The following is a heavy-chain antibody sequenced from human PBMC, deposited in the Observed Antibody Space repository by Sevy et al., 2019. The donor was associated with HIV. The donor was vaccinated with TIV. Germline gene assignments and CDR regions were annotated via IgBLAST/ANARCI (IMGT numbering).Heavy chain of an antibody. D-gene: IGHD6-13*01. CDR1: GFTFSSYA. CDR3: AKGGGIAAAGTEFDY. Sequence: GALRLSCAASGFTFSSYAMSWVRQAPGKGLEWVSAISGSGGSTYYADAVKGRFTISRDNSKNTLYLQMNSLRAEDTALYYCAKGGGIAAAGTEFDYWGQGTLVTVSS. J-gene: IGHJ4*02. V-gene: IGHV3-23*01. CDR2: ISGSGGST.